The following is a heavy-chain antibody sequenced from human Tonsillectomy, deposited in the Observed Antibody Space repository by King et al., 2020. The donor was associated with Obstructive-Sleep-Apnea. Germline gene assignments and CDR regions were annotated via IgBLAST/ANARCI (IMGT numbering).Heavy chain of an antibody. CDR2: IYPGDSDT. Sequence: QLVQSGAEVKKPGASLKISCKDSGYSFSSYWIGWLRQMPGKGLEWMGIIYPGDSDTRYSPSFEGQVTISVDKSISTAYLQWSSLKASDTAMYFCARQQYSNGWYLDLWGQGTLVTVTS. D-gene: IGHD6-19*01. CDR1: GYSFSSYW. V-gene: IGHV5-51*01. CDR3: ARQQYSNGWYLDL. J-gene: IGHJ4*02.